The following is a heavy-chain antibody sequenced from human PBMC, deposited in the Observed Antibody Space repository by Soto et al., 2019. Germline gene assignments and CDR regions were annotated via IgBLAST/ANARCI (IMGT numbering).Heavy chain of an antibody. Sequence: EVQLVESEGGLVKTGGSLRLSCAASGFTFTDAWMNWVRQAPGKGLEWVGRIKSKGSGGTTDYAAPVKGRFTISRDDSKNTLYLQMDSLQIGDTAVYFCIWQSDYIGTWHWGQGTLVTVSS. J-gene: IGHJ4*02. V-gene: IGHV3-15*07. D-gene: IGHD5-12*01. CDR2: IKSKGSGGTT. CDR1: GFTFTDAW. CDR3: IWQSDYIGTWH.